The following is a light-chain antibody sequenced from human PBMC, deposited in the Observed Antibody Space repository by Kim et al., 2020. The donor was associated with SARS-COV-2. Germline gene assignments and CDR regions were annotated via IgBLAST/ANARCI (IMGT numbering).Light chain of an antibody. J-gene: IGKJ1*01. Sequence: AAVGDRVTITCRASQGITNYLAWYQQKPGEVPQLLIYEASALQSGVPSRFSGSGSGTDFTLTIGGLQPEDVATYYCQNYNSAPRTFGQGTKVDIK. V-gene: IGKV1-27*01. CDR1: QGITNY. CDR3: QNYNSAPRT. CDR2: EAS.